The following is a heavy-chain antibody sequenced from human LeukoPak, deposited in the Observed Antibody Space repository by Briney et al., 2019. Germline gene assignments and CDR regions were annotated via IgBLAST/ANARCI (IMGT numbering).Heavy chain of an antibody. V-gene: IGHV4-59*01. CDR1: GFAFSTYW. CDR3: ARENYGDYADY. J-gene: IGHJ4*02. CDR2: IYYSGST. Sequence: GSLRLSCAASGFAFSTYWMSWIRQPPEKGLEWIGDIYYSGSTNYNPSLKSRVTISVDTSKNQFSLKLSSVTAADTAVYYCARENYGDYADYWGQGTLVTVSS. D-gene: IGHD4-17*01.